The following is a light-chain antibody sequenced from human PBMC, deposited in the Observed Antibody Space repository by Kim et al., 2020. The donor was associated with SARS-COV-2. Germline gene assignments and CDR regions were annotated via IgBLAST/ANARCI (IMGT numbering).Light chain of an antibody. Sequence: SASVRDRVTLACQASPDITDHFNWCQQKPGNPPPPLIFHAAILEAGVPSRLSGSGSATDFSFTISSLRAEDIGTYSCLQKDNLPYTFGQGTKLEI. V-gene: IGKV1-33*01. CDR2: HAA. J-gene: IGKJ2*01. CDR3: LQKDNLPYT. CDR1: PDITDH.